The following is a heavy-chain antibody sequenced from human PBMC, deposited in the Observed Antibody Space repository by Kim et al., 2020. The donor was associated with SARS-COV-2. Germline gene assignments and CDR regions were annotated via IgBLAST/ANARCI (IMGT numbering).Heavy chain of an antibody. D-gene: IGHD4-17*01. CDR1: GITFSSYD. V-gene: IGHV3-33*01. CDR3: ATGLRCPGNY. J-gene: IGHJ4*02. CDR2: MWSDGSNE. Sequence: GGSLRLSCAASGITFSSYDMHWVRQAPGKGLEWVAVMWSDGSNEYYADSVKGRFTISRDNSKNMLYLQMSSLRAEDTAVYYCATGLRCPGNYWGQGTLVTVSS.